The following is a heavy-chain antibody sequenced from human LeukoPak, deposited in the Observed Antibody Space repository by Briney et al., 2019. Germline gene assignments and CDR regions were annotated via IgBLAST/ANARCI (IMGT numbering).Heavy chain of an antibody. Sequence: SGTLSLNCTVASGSISSYYWGWIRQPPGKGLKGVSYTYYSGRNNYSPSLKSRVTISLDTSTNQFSLKPSSVTAADTAVYYCATGDGYNYGVLQFDYWGQGTLGTVSS. D-gene: IGHD5-24*01. CDR2: TYYSGRN. V-gene: IGHV4-59*01. J-gene: IGHJ4*02. CDR3: ATGDGYNYGVLQFDY. CDR1: SGSISSYY.